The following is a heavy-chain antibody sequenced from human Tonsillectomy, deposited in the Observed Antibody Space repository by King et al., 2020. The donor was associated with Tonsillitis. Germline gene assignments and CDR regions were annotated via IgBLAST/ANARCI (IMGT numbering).Heavy chain of an antibody. CDR1: GYPFTSYA. CDR3: AREGIGRYYDFWSGSDY. V-gene: IGHV1-18*01. D-gene: IGHD3-3*01. CDR2: MSTYNGKT. Sequence: QLVQSGAEVKKPGASVTVSCKTSGYPFTSYAISWVRQAPGQGLEWMGWMSTYNGKTNYAQKFQGRVTMTADTSTYTAYLDLRSLRSDDTAVYYCAREGIGRYYDFWSGSDYWGRGTLVTVSS. J-gene: IGHJ4*02.